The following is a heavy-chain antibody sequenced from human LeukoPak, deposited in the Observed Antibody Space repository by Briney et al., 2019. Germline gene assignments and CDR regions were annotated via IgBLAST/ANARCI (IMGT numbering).Heavy chain of an antibody. CDR2: INHSGST. J-gene: IGHJ4*02. CDR3: ARGEIRYFDWLGY. V-gene: IGHV4-34*01. CDR1: GGSFSGYY. Sequence: SETLSRTCAVDGGSFSGYYWSWIRQRPGQGLEWIGEINHSGSTNYNPSLKSRVTISVDTSKNQFSLKLSSVTAADTAVYYCARGEIRYFDWLGYWGQGTLVTVSS. D-gene: IGHD3-9*01.